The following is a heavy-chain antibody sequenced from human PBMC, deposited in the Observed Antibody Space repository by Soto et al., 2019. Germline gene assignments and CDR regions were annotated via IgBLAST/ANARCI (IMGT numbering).Heavy chain of an antibody. CDR2: IGGSGGST. CDR3: AKGWGDG. Sequence: EVQVLESGGGLVQPGGSLRLSFAASGFTFTSHVMSWVRQAPGKGLEWVSSIGGSGGSTYYADSVKGRFTVSRDNSKSTQYLQMNSLRVEDTAVYYCAKGWGDGWGQGTLVTVSS. CDR1: GFTFTSHV. V-gene: IGHV3-23*01. J-gene: IGHJ4*02. D-gene: IGHD3-16*01.